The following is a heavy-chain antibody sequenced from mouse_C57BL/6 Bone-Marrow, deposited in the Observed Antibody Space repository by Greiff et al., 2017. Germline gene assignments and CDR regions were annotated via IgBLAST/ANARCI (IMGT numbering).Heavy chain of an antibody. CDR2: IRLKSDNYAT. CDR1: GFTFSNYW. J-gene: IGHJ2*01. Sequence: EVKVEESGGGLVQPGGSMKLSCVASGFTFSNYWMNWVRQSPEKGLEWVAQIRLKSDNYATHYAESVKGRFTISRDDSKSSVYLQMNNLRAEDTGIYYCTGGYGYYSNSWGQGTTLTVSS. V-gene: IGHV6-3*01. CDR3: TGGYGYYSNS. D-gene: IGHD2-5*01.